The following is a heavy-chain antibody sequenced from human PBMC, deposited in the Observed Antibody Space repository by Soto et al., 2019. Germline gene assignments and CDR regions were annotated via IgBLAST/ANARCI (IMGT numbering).Heavy chain of an antibody. CDR1: GFTFSSYS. V-gene: IGHV3-21*01. Sequence: GGSLRLSCAASGFTFSSYSMSWVGQAPGKGLEWVSSISSSSSYIYYADSVKGRFTISRDNAKNSLYLQMNSLRAEDTAVYYCARDRVVVVVAAPPRAFDIWGQGTMVTVSS. D-gene: IGHD2-15*01. CDR3: ARDRVVVVVAAPPRAFDI. CDR2: ISSSSSYI. J-gene: IGHJ3*02.